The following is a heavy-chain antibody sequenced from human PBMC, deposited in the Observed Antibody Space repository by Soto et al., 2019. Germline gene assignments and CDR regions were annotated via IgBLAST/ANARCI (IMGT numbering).Heavy chain of an antibody. V-gene: IGHV4-39*07. CDR2: IYYSGST. Sequence: SETLSLTCTVSGGSISSSSYYWGWIRQPPGKGLEWIGNIYYSGSTYYNPSLKSRVTISVDRSKNQFSLKLSSVTAADTAVYYCARTESGTFDPWGQGTLVTVSS. CDR3: ARTESGTFDP. J-gene: IGHJ5*02. D-gene: IGHD1-7*01. CDR1: GGSISSSSYY.